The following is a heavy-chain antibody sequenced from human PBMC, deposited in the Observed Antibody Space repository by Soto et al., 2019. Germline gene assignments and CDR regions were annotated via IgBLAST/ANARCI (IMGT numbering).Heavy chain of an antibody. Sequence: GVSLRLSCAASGFTFSDYYMSWIRQAPGKGLEWVSYISSSSSYTNYADSVKGRFTISRDNAKNSLYLQMNSLRAEDTAVYYCAKNDKSSSSAFDIWGQGTMVTVSS. V-gene: IGHV3-11*06. J-gene: IGHJ3*02. D-gene: IGHD6-6*01. CDR1: GFTFSDYY. CDR3: AKNDKSSSSAFDI. CDR2: ISSSSSYT.